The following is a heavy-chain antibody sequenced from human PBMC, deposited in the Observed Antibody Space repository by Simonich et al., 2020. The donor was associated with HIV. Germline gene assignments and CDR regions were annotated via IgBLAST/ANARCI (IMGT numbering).Heavy chain of an antibody. J-gene: IGHJ4*02. CDR1: GGSFSGYY. Sequence: QVQLQQWGAGLLKPSETLSLTCAVYGGSFSGYYWSWIGPPPGKGLEWIGEINHSGITNYKSSLNSRATISVDKSKNQFSLKLSSVTAADTAIYYCARRDRELILYFDYWGQGNLVTVSS. CDR3: ARRDRELILYFDY. CDR2: INHSGIT. D-gene: IGHD3-3*01. V-gene: IGHV4-34*01.